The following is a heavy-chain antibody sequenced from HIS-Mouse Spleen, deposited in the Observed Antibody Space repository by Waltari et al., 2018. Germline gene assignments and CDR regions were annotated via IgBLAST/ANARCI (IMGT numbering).Heavy chain of an antibody. CDR3: ARGRFHSWNDAFDI. Sequence: QVQLQQRRAGLFKPSETLPHTRAVYGGSFRGYYWSWIRQPPGKALEWIGEINHSGSTNYNPSLKSRVTISVDTSKNQFSLKLSSVTAADTAVYYCARGRFHSWNDAFDIWGQGTMVTVSS. J-gene: IGHJ3*02. V-gene: IGHV4-34*01. CDR2: INHSGST. D-gene: IGHD1-1*01. CDR1: GGSFRGYY.